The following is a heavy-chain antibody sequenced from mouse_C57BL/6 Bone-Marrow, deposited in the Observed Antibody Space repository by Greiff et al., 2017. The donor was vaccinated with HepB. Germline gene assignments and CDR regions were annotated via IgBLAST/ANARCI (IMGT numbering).Heavy chain of an antibody. D-gene: IGHD1-1*01. Sequence: QVQLKQPGAELVMPGASVKLSCKASGYTFTSYWMHWVKQRPGQGLEWIGEIDPSDSYTNYNQKFKGKSTLTVDKSSSTAYMQLSSLTSEDSAVYYCARRDYYGSSYAMDYWGQGTSVTVSS. V-gene: IGHV1-69*01. CDR2: IDPSDSYT. CDR1: GYTFTSYW. J-gene: IGHJ4*01. CDR3: ARRDYYGSSYAMDY.